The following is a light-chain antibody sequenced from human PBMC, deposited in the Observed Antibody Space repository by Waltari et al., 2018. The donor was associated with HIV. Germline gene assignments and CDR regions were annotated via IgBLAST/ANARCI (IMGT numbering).Light chain of an antibody. Sequence: EIVLTQSPGTLSLSPGDRANLSCRASQSVSNKFLAWYQHKRGQAPRLLVYGASSRARGIPDRFSGSGSGTDFTLTISRLEPEDFAMYYCQQYGSSTYSFGQGTKLEIK. J-gene: IGKJ2*03. CDR3: QQYGSSTYS. CDR2: GAS. CDR1: QSVSNKF. V-gene: IGKV3-20*01.